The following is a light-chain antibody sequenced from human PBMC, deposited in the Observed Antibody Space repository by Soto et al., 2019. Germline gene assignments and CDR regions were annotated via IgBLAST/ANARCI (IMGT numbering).Light chain of an antibody. CDR1: QSVSSN. V-gene: IGKV3-15*01. CDR2: GAS. CDR3: QHYNNWYT. Sequence: EIVMTQSPATLSVSPGERATLSCRASQSVSSNLAWYQQKPGQAPRLLIYGASTRATGIPARCSGSGSGTAFTLTISSLQSEDFAVYYCQHYNNWYTFGQGTKLEIK. J-gene: IGKJ2*01.